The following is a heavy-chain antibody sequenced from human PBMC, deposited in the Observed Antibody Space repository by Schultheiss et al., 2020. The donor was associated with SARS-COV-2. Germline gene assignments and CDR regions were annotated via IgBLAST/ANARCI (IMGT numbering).Heavy chain of an antibody. D-gene: IGHD1-7*01. Sequence: GGSLRLSCAASGFTFRNYGMHWVRQAPGKGLEWVAVSWYDGSNKYHADSVKGRFTISRDNSQNMLYLQMNSLRAEDTAVYYCARGPGRELLTRDAFDIWGQGTMVTVSS. J-gene: IGHJ3*02. CDR1: GFTFRNYG. CDR2: SWYDGSNK. V-gene: IGHV3-33*01. CDR3: ARGPGRELLTRDAFDI.